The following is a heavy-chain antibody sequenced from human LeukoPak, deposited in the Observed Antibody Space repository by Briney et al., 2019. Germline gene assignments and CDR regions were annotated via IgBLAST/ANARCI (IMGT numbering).Heavy chain of an antibody. CDR1: GFTFSSYG. D-gene: IGHD6-13*01. J-gene: IGHJ4*02. CDR3: ARKLELDY. CDR2: ITAGGST. V-gene: IGHV3-NL1*01. Sequence: GSLRLSCAASGFTFSSYGMHWVRQAPGKGLEWVSAITAGGSTIYTDSVKGRFTISRDNSKNTLYLQMNSLRAEDTAVYYCARKLELDYWGQGTLVTVSS.